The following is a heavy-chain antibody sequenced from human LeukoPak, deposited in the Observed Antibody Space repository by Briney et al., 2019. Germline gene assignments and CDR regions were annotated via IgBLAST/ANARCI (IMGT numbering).Heavy chain of an antibody. V-gene: IGHV4-39*01. Sequence: PSETLSLTCTVSGGSISSSTYYWGWIRQSPGKGLEWIGSIYYSGRTYYNPSLKSRATISVDTSKNQFSLKLSSVTAADTAVYYCARPFTGSSAWFDPWGQGTLVTVSS. D-gene: IGHD3-22*01. CDR2: IYYSGRT. CDR3: ARPFTGSSAWFDP. CDR1: GGSISSSTYY. J-gene: IGHJ5*02.